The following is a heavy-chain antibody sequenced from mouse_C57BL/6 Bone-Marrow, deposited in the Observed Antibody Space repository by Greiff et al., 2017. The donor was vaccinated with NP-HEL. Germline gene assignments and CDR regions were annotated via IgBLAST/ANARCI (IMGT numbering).Heavy chain of an antibody. CDR2: IDPSDSYT. CDR1: GYTFTSYW. CDR3: ARWAY. Sequence: QVQLQQPGAELVRPGTSVKLSCTASGYTFTSYWMHWVKQRPGQGLEWIGVIDPSDSYTNYNQKFKGKATLTVDTSSSTAYMQLSSLTSEDSAVYYCARWAYWGQGTLVTVSA. V-gene: IGHV1-59*01. J-gene: IGHJ3*01.